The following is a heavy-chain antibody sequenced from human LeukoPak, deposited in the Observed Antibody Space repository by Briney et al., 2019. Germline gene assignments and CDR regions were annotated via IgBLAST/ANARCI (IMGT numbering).Heavy chain of an antibody. CDR1: GGSISSYY. D-gene: IGHD3-22*01. V-gene: IGHV4-59*01. J-gene: IGHJ4*02. CDR2: IYYSGST. Sequence: PSETLSLTCTVSGGSISSYYWSWIRQPPGKGLEWIGYIYYSGSTNYNPSLKSRVTISVDTSKNQFSLKLSSVTAADTAVYYCARTDRSGYYLYIDYWGQGTLVTVSS. CDR3: ARTDRSGYYLYIDY.